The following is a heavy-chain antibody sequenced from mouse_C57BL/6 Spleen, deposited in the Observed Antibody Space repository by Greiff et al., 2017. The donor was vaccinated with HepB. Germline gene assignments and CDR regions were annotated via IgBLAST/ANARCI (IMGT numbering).Heavy chain of an antibody. CDR3: ARSYYGYDGDLFDY. V-gene: IGHV1-26*01. CDR1: GYTFTDYY. Sequence: EVQLQQSGPELVKPGASVKISCKASGYTFTDYYMNWVKQSHGKSLEWIGDINPNNGGTSYNQKFKGKATLTVDKSSSTAYMELRSLTSEDSAVYYCARSYYGYDGDLFDYWGQGTLVTVSA. CDR2: INPNNGGT. D-gene: IGHD2-2*01. J-gene: IGHJ3*01.